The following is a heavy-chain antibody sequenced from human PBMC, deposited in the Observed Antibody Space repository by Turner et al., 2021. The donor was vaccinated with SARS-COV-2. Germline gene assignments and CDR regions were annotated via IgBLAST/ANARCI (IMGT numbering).Heavy chain of an antibody. CDR3: ARDPNAGYYYMDV. J-gene: IGHJ6*03. CDR2: IWYDGSNK. D-gene: IGHD2-8*01. V-gene: IGHV3-33*01. CDR1: GFTFSSYG. Sequence: QVQLVESGGGVVQPGRSLRLFCAASGFTFSSYGMHWVRQAPGKGLEWVAVIWYDGSNKYYADSVKGRFTISRDNSKNTLYLQMNSLRAEDTAVYYCARDPNAGYYYMDVWGKGTTVTVSS.